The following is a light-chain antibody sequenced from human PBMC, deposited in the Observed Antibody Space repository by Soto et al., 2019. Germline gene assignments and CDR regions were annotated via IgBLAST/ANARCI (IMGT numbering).Light chain of an antibody. CDR1: NSGVGGYNH. V-gene: IGLV2-14*03. CDR3: SSYASSSTLL. Sequence: QSALTQPASVSGSPGQSITISCTGTNSGVGGYNHVSWYQQHPGKAPKLMIYDVNNRPSGVSNRFSGSKSGNTASLTISGLQAEDEADYYCSSYASSSTLLFGGGTKLTVL. CDR2: DVN. J-gene: IGLJ2*01.